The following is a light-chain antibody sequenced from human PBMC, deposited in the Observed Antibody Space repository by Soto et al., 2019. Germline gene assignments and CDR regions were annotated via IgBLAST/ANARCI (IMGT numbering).Light chain of an antibody. J-gene: IGKJ2*01. CDR1: QRITTY. Sequence: IHMTQSPSSLSASVGDRVTITCRASQRITTYLNWYQQKPGEAPKLLISTSGTLQRGVPSRFTGSGSGTDFTLTITSLQPADFATYFCQQTYNTPYTFGHGTKLEIK. CDR3: QQTYNTPYT. CDR2: TSG. V-gene: IGKV1-39*01.